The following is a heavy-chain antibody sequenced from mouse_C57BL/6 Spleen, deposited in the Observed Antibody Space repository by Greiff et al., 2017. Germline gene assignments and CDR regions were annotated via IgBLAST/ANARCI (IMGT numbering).Heavy chain of an antibody. D-gene: IGHD2-4*01. CDR2: IRLKSDNYAT. J-gene: IGHJ4*01. Sequence: EVQGVESGGGLVQPGGSMKLSCVASGFTFSNYWMNWVRQSPEKGFEWVAQIRLKSDNYATHYAESVKGRFTISRDDSKSSVYLQMNNLMAEDTGIYYCTGGLSYAMDYWGQGTSVTVSS. V-gene: IGHV6-3*01. CDR1: GFTFSNYW. CDR3: TGGLSYAMDY.